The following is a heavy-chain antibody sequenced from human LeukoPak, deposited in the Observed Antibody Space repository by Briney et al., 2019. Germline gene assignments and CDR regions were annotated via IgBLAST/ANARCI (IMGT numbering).Heavy chain of an antibody. CDR1: GFTFSGYW. J-gene: IGHJ5*02. D-gene: IGHD1/OR15-1a*01. Sequence: PGGSVRLSCAASGFTFSGYWMHWARQAPGKGLVWVACIKGDGSDTGYADSVKGRFTISRDNAKNMLYLQMNRLRVEDTAVYYCARDPRNKGFDPWGQGTLVTVSA. CDR3: ARDPRNKGFDP. V-gene: IGHV3-74*01. CDR2: IKGDGSDT.